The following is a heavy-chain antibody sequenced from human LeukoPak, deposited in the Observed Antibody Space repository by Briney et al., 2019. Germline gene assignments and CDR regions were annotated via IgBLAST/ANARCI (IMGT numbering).Heavy chain of an antibody. V-gene: IGHV4-59*01. Sequence: SETLSLTCTVSGGSISSYYWSWIRQPPGKGLEWIGYIYYSGSTNYNPSLKSRVTISVDTSKNQFSLKLSSVTAADTAVYYCARVGGYYCSGRHFDYWGQGTLVTVSS. D-gene: IGHD3-10*01. CDR2: IYYSGST. J-gene: IGHJ4*02. CDR1: GGSISSYY. CDR3: ARVGGYYCSGRHFDY.